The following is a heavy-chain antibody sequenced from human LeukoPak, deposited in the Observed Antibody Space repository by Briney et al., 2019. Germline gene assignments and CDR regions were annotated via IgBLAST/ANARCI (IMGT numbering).Heavy chain of an antibody. V-gene: IGHV3-23*01. CDR2: ISGSGGST. CDR3: AREDYYGSGSSPWLDP. Sequence: HPGGSLRLSCAASGFTFSSYGMSWVRQAPGKGLEWVSAISGSGGSTYYADSVKGRFTISRDNSKNTLYLQMNSLRAEDTAVYYCAREDYYGSGSSPWLDPWGQGTLVTVSS. J-gene: IGHJ5*02. D-gene: IGHD3-10*01. CDR1: GFTFSSYG.